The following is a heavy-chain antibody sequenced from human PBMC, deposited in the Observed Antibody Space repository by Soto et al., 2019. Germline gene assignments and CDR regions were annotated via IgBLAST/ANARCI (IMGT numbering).Heavy chain of an antibody. Sequence: LCLTCTASGGSISSSSYYWGWIRQPTGKGLEWIGSIYYSASTYSNPPLKSRVTISVDTSKNQFSLKLSSVTAADTAVYYCARIDYDSYFGMYGRGQGITVTVSS. V-gene: IGHV4-39*01. CDR3: ARIDYDSYFGMYG. J-gene: IGHJ6*02. CDR2: IYYSAST. CDR1: GGSISSSSYY. D-gene: IGHD3-3*01.